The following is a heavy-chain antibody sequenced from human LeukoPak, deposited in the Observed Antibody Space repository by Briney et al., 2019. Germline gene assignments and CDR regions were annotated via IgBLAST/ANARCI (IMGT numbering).Heavy chain of an antibody. CDR1: GYTFTGYY. J-gene: IGHJ3*02. V-gene: IGHV1-2*02. CDR3: ARDLFTLAYCGGDCYSFGIAFDI. CDR2: INPNSGGT. D-gene: IGHD2-21*02. Sequence: GASVKVSCKASGYTFTGYYMHWVRQAPGQGLEWMGWINPNSGGTNYAQKLQGRVTMTTDTSTSTAYMELRSLRSDDTAVYYCARDLFTLAYCGGDCYSFGIAFDIWGQGTMVTVSS.